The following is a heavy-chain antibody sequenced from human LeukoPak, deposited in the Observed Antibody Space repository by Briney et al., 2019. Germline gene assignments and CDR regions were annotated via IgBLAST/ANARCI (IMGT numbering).Heavy chain of an antibody. CDR2: INPNSGGT. CDR1: GYTFTGYY. J-gene: IGHJ6*04. D-gene: IGHD2-15*01. V-gene: IGHV1-2*02. CDR3: ARTVVVVAPLDV. Sequence: ASVKVSCKASGYTFTGYYMHWVRQAPGQGLEWMGWINPNSGGTNYAQKFQGRVTMTRDTSISTAYMELSRLRSDDTAVYFCARTVVVVAPLDVWGKGTTVTVSS.